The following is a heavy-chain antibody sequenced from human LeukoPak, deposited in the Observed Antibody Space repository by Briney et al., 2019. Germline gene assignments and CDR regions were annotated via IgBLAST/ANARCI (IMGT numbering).Heavy chain of an antibody. V-gene: IGHV4-59*01. D-gene: IGHD3-22*01. J-gene: IGHJ4*02. Sequence: SETLSLTCTVSGGSISTYYWNFIRQPPGKGLEWIGYIYNSGSTNYNPSLKSRVTISIDASKNQFSLKLSSVTAADTAVHYCARERGYDSSGYYFYYFDYWGQGTLVTVSS. CDR2: IYNSGST. CDR1: GGSISTYY. CDR3: ARERGYDSSGYYFYYFDY.